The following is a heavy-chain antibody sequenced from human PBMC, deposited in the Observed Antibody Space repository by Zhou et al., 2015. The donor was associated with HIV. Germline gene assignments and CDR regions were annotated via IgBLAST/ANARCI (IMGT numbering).Heavy chain of an antibody. CDR3: ARATSLIQWAPSY. J-gene: IGHJ4*02. V-gene: IGHV7-4-1*02. Sequence: QVQLVQSGAEVKKPGASVKVSCKASEYTFTNHDINWVRQAAGQGLEWLGWINTNTGDPTYAQGLTGRYVFSLDTSVTTAYLEISSLKAEDTAIYYCARATSLIQWAPSYWGQGTLVTVSS. CDR1: EYTFTNHD. CDR2: INTNTGDP. D-gene: IGHD1-26*01.